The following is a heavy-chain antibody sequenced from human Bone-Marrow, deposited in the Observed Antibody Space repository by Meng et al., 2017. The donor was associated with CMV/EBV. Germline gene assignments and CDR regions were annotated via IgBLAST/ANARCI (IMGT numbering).Heavy chain of an antibody. J-gene: IGHJ4*02. V-gene: IGHV1-2*02. CDR2: INPNSGGT. CDR3: ARNRIPMVRGAIIHFDY. CDR1: GYTFSSYG. Sequence: ASLKVSCKASGYTFSSYGISWVRQAPGQGLEWMGWINPNSGGTNYAQKFQGRVTMSRDTSISTAYMELSRLRSDDTAVYYCARNRIPMVRGAIIHFDYWGQGTLVTVSS. D-gene: IGHD3-10*01.